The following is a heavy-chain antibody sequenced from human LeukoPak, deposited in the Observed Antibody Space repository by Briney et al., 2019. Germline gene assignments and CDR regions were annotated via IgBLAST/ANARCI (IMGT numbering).Heavy chain of an antibody. CDR2: IKQDGSEK. CDR1: GFTFSSYW. V-gene: IGHV3-7*03. CDR3: ARASRYSSGWHEFDY. J-gene: IGHJ4*02. D-gene: IGHD6-19*01. Sequence: GGSLRLSCAASGFTFSSYWMSWVRQAPGKGLEWVANIKQDGSEKYYVDSVKGRFTIFRDNAKNSLYLQMNSLRAEDTAVYYCARASRYSSGWHEFDYWGQGTLVIVSS.